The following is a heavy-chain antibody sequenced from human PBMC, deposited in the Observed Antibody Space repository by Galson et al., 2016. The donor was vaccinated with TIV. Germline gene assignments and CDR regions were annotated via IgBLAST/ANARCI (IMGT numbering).Heavy chain of an antibody. CDR1: GFTFDSYT. CDR2: ISHDGSNK. CDR3: TRVGRGNWKYVDYFDY. Sequence: SLRLSCAASGFTFDSYTFHWVRQTPGKGLEWVAIISHDGSNKDFADSVQGRFTISRDSSKRTVFLQMNSLRLEDTAVYYCTRVGRGNWKYVDYFDYWGQGTLVTVSS. D-gene: IGHD1-1*01. J-gene: IGHJ4*02. V-gene: IGHV3-30-3*01.